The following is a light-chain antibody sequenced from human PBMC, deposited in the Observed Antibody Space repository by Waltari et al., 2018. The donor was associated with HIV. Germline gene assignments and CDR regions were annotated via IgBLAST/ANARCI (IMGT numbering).Light chain of an antibody. V-gene: IGLV2-23*01. CDR2: EGS. CDR3: CSYAGSSTLV. J-gene: IGLJ2*01. Sequence: QSALTQPASVSGSPGQSITIPCPGTSSDVGSYNLVSWYQQHPGKAPKLMIYEGSKRPSGVSNRFSGSKSGNTASLTISGLQAEDEADYYCCSYAGSSTLVFGGGTKLTVL. CDR1: SSDVGSYNL.